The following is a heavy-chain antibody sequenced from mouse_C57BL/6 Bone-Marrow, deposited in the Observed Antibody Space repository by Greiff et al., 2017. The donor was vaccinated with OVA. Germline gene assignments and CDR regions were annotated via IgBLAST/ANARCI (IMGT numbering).Heavy chain of an antibody. V-gene: IGHV2-5*01. D-gene: IGHD1-1*01. Sequence: VKLVESGPGLVQPSQSLSITCTVSGFSLTSYGVHWVRQSPGKGLEWLGVIWRGGSTDYNAAFMSRLSITKDNSKSQVFFKMNSLQADDTAIYDCAKYGSSWYFDVWGTGTTVTVSS. CDR3: AKYGSSWYFDV. CDR2: IWRGGST. CDR1: GFSLTSYG. J-gene: IGHJ1*03.